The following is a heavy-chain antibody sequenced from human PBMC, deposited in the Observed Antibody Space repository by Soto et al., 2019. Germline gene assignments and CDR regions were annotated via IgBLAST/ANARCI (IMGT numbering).Heavy chain of an antibody. CDR3: ARTTYYYGGSGRSPKEFDY. CDR1: GFTFSDYY. CDR2: ISSSGSTI. D-gene: IGHD3-22*01. V-gene: IGHV3-11*01. J-gene: IGHJ4*02. Sequence: QVQLVESGGGLVKPGGSRRLSCAASGFTFSDYYMSWIREAPGKGLEWVSCISSSGSTIYYADSVRGRFTGSRDNAKKSLFLQMNSLRAEDTAVYYCARTTYYYGGSGRSPKEFDYWGQGTLVTVSS.